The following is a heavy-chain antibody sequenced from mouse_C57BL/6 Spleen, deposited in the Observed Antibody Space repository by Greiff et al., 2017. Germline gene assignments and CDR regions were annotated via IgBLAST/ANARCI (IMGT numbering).Heavy chain of an antibody. D-gene: IGHD4-1*01. J-gene: IGHJ4*01. CDR3: ARRTGHYYYAMDY. V-gene: IGHV1-82*01. Sequence: VKLMESGPELVKPGASVKISCKASGYAFSSSWMNWVKQRPGKGLEWIGRIYPGDGDTNYNGKFKGKATLTADKSSSTAYMQLSSLTSEDSAVYFCARRTGHYYYAMDYWGQGTSVTVSS. CDR2: IYPGDGDT. CDR1: GYAFSSSW.